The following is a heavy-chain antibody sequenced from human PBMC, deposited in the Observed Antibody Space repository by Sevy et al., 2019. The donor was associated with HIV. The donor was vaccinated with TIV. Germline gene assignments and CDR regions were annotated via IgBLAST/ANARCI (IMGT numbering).Heavy chain of an antibody. CDR1: GGSFSGYY. Sequence: SENLSLTCAVYGGSFSGYYWSWIRQPPGKGLEWIGEINHSGSTNYNPSLKSRVTISVDTSKKQFSLKLSSVTAADTAVYYCARSAYSYGCWDYWGQGTLVTVSS. CDR2: INHSGST. V-gene: IGHV4-34*01. D-gene: IGHD5-18*01. J-gene: IGHJ4*02. CDR3: ARSAYSYGCWDY.